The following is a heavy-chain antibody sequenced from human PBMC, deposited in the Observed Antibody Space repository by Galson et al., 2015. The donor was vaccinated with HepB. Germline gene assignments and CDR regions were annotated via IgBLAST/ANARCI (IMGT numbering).Heavy chain of an antibody. CDR2: ISGSGGST. D-gene: IGHD1-26*01. CDR3: AKVSPPTPHSIVGATDDAEYFQH. V-gene: IGHV3-23*01. CDR1: GFTFSSYA. J-gene: IGHJ1*01. Sequence: SLRLSCAASGFTFSSYAMSWVRQAPGKGLEWVSAISGSGGSTYYADSVKGRFTISRDNSKNTLYLQMNSLRAEDTAVYYCAKVSPPTPHSIVGATDDAEYFQHWGQGTLVTVSS.